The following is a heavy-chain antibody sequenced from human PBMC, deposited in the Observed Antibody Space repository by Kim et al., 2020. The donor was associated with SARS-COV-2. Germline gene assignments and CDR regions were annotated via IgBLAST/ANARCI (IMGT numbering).Heavy chain of an antibody. CDR3: AKGSSSSIYYFDY. CDR2: ISWNSGSI. V-gene: IGHV3-9*01. CDR1: GFTFDDYA. Sequence: GGSLRLSCAASGFTFDDYAMHWARQAPGKGLEWVSGISWNSGSIGYADSVKGRFTISRDNAKNSLYLQMNSLRAEDTALYYCAKGSSSSIYYFDYWGQGT. D-gene: IGHD6-13*01. J-gene: IGHJ4*02.